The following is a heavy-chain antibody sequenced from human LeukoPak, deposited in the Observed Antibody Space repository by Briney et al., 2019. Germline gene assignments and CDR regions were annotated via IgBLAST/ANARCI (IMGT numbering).Heavy chain of an antibody. Sequence: SETLSLTCTVSGGSISSSSYYWSWIRQPAGKGLEWIGRIYTSGSTNYNPSLKSRVTISVDTSKNQFSLKLSSVTAADTAVYYCAADSGSYWASFDYWGQGTLVTVSS. CDR1: GGSISSSSYY. D-gene: IGHD1-26*01. J-gene: IGHJ4*02. CDR3: AADSGSYWASFDY. V-gene: IGHV4-61*02. CDR2: IYTSGST.